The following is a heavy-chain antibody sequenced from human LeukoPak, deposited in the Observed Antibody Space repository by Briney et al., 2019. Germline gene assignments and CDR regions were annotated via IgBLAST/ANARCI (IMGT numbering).Heavy chain of an antibody. V-gene: IGHV5-51*01. D-gene: IGHD4-17*01. CDR2: IYPGDSDT. CDR3: ASTRYGDYYFDY. J-gene: IGHJ4*02. Sequence: GESLKISCRASGYIFTSYWLGWVRQPPDKGLEWVGIIYPGDSDTRYSPSFQGQVTISADKSISTAYLQWSSLKASDTAMYYCASTRYGDYYFDYWGQGTLVTVSS. CDR1: GYIFTSYW.